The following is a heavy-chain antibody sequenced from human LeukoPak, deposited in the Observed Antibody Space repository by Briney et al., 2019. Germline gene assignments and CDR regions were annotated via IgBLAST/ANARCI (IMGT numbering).Heavy chain of an antibody. V-gene: IGHV3-30*18. D-gene: IGHD6-19*01. J-gene: IGHJ4*02. CDR3: AKGDTNGWLGYLDF. CDR1: GFTFSSYG. Sequence: PGRSLRLSCAASGFTFSSYGMHWVRQAPGKGLEWVAVISYDGSNTYYADSVKGRFTISRDNSKNTLYLQLNSLRAEDTAVYYCAKGDTNGWLGYLDFWGQGTLVTVSS. CDR2: ISYDGSNT.